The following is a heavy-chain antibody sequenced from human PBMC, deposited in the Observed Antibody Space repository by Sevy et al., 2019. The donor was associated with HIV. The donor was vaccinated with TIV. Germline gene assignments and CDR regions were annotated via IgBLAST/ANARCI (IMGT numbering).Heavy chain of an antibody. CDR1: GGSISAYY. V-gene: IGHV4-59*01. CDR3: ARAPPVRSGDDSLNWFDP. CDR2: IYYTGST. Sequence: SETLSLTCTVSGGSISAYYWSWIRQPPGKGLEWIGYIYYTGSTNYNPSLKTRVAMSVDTSKNQFSLMLSSVIAADTAVYYGARAPPVRSGDDSLNWFDPWGQGTLVTVSS. J-gene: IGHJ5*02. D-gene: IGHD5-12*01.